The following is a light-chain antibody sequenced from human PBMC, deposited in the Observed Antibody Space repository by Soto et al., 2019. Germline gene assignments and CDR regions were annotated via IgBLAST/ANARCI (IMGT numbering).Light chain of an antibody. Sequence: IMWTQSPGTLSLSPGERATLSCRASQRISSMYLAWYQQKPGRAPRLIIYGASRRATGIPERFSGSESGTDFPLTISKVEPEDFAVYYCQQYGTPRSFTFGQGTRLDI. CDR2: GAS. V-gene: IGKV3-20*01. CDR3: QQYGTPRSFT. J-gene: IGKJ5*01. CDR1: QRISSMY.